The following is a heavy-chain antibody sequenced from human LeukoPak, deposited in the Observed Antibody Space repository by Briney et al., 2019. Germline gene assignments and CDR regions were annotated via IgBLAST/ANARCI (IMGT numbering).Heavy chain of an antibody. V-gene: IGHV1-8*01. J-gene: IGHJ4*02. CDR1: GYTFTRYD. D-gene: IGHD5-18*01. CDR2: MSPNSGKG. Sequence: ASVKVSCKASGYTFTRYDFNWVRQATGQGLEWMGWMSPNSGKGGYAQKFQGRVTMTRDTSTSTVYMELSSLTSEDTAVYYCATAGPKGYSYGYGGYWGQGTLVTVSS. CDR3: ATAGPKGYSYGYGGY.